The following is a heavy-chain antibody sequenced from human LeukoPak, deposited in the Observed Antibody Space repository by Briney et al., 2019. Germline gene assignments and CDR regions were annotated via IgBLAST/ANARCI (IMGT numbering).Heavy chain of an antibody. Sequence: GGSLRLSCAASGFTFSSYSMSWVRQAPGKGLDWVSAMSGSGRHTYYADSVKGRFTMSRDNSKNTLYLQMSSLRAEDTAVYYCARVGSSFLNGSGWYLYAFDIWGQGTMVTVSS. V-gene: IGHV3-23*01. CDR3: ARVGSSFLNGSGWYLYAFDI. J-gene: IGHJ3*02. CDR1: GFTFSSYS. CDR2: MSGSGRHT. D-gene: IGHD6-19*01.